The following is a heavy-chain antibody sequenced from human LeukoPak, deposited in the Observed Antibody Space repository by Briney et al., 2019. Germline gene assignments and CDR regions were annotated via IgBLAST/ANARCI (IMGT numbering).Heavy chain of an antibody. CDR1: GYTFTGYY. D-gene: IGHD2-15*01. V-gene: IGHV1-2*02. J-gene: IGHJ3*02. Sequence: VASVKVSCKASGYTFTGYYMHWVRQAPGQGLEWMGWINPNSGGTNYAQKFQGRVTMTRDTSISTAYMELSRLRSDDTAVYYCARVSRLSRPHDAFDIWGQGTMVTVSS. CDR2: INPNSGGT. CDR3: ARVSRLSRPHDAFDI.